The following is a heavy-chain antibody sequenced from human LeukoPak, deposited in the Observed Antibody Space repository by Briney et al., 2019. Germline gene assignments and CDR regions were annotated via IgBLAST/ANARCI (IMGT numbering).Heavy chain of an antibody. Sequence: ASVKVSCKASGYTFTSYYMRWVRQAPGQGLEWMGIINPSGGSTSYAQKFQGRVTMTRDMSTSTVYMELSSLRSEDTAVYYCAREVRRRNNWNDGDSDYWGQGTLVSVSS. D-gene: IGHD1-1*01. CDR2: INPSGGST. V-gene: IGHV1-46*01. CDR3: AREVRRRNNWNDGDSDY. CDR1: GYTFTSYY. J-gene: IGHJ4*02.